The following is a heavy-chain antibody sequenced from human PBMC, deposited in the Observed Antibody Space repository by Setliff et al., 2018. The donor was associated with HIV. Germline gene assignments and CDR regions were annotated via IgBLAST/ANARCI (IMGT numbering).Heavy chain of an antibody. D-gene: IGHD2-2*01. CDR3: ARDGSPAAPIGKYYYYYYYMDV. CDR1: GYTFTSYD. J-gene: IGHJ6*03. CDR2: INPNGGGT. Sequence: VASVKVSCKASGYTFTSYDVNWVRQATGQGLEWMGWINPNGGGTNYAQKFQGRVTMTRDTSISTAYMELSRLRSDDTAVYYCARDGSPAAPIGKYYYYYYYMDVWGKGTTVTVSS. V-gene: IGHV1-2*02.